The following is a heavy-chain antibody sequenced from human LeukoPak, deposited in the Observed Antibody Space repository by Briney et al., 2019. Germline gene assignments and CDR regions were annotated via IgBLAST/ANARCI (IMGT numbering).Heavy chain of an antibody. CDR3: ASTNSSGYQYDY. J-gene: IGHJ4*02. D-gene: IGHD3-22*01. CDR2: IYSGDNT. V-gene: IGHV3-66*01. CDR1: GFTFDDYG. Sequence: GGSLRLSCAASGFTFDDYGMSWVRQAPGKGLEWVSVIYSGDNTYYADSVKGRFTISRDISKNTLYLQMNSLRAEDTAVYYCASTNSSGYQYDYWGQGTLVTVSS.